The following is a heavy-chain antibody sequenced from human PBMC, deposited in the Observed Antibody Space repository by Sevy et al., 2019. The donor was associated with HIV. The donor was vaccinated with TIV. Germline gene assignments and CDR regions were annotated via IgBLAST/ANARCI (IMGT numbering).Heavy chain of an antibody. V-gene: IGHV4-30-4*01. CDR2: IYYSGST. CDR1: GGSISSGDYY. CDR3: ARGAASPGYYYYYGMDV. J-gene: IGHJ6*02. Sequence: SETLSLTCTVSGGSISSGDYYWSWIRQPPGKGLEWIGYIYYSGSTYYHPSLKSRVTISVDTSKNQFSLKLSSVTAADTAVYYCARGAASPGYYYYYGMDVWGQGTTVTVSS. D-gene: IGHD6-25*01.